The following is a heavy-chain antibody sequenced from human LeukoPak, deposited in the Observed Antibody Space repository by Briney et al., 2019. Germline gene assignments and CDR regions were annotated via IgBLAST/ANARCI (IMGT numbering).Heavy chain of an antibody. D-gene: IGHD3-22*01. CDR3: ARYFDTSGYPYYVDY. J-gene: IGHJ4*02. CDR2: ISRRSDDI. V-gene: IGHV3-21*05. Sequence: GGSLRLSCEGSGFTFSSYGMNWVRQAPGKGLEWVSFISRRSDDINYADFVKGRFTISRDNAENSLYLQMTSLRAEDTAVYYCARYFDTSGYPYYVDYWGRGALVTVSS. CDR1: GFTFSSYG.